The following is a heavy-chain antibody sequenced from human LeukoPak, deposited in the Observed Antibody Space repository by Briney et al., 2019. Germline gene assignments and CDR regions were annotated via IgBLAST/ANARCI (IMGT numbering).Heavy chain of an antibody. D-gene: IGHD6-6*01. V-gene: IGHV3-21*01. Sequence: GGSLRLSCAASGFTFSSYGMNWVRQAPGKGLEWVSSITSSSSYIYYADSVKGRFTISRDNAKNSLYLQMNSLRAEDTAVYYRARSYSSSRGTFDYWGQGTLVTVSS. CDR3: ARSYSSSRGTFDY. J-gene: IGHJ4*02. CDR2: ITSSSSYI. CDR1: GFTFSSYG.